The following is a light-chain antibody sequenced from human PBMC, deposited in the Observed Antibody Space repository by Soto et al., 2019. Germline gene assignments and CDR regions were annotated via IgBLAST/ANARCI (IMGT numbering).Light chain of an antibody. CDR3: QQANSFPLT. V-gene: IGKV1-12*01. J-gene: IGKJ4*01. CDR1: QGIYKW. CDR2: AAS. Sequence: DIRMTQSPSSVSSSVGDRIAITCRASQGIYKWLAWYQQKPGKAPKLLISAASTLQTGVPARFSGSGSGTDFTLTISSLQPEDFATYYCQQANSFPLTFGGGTKVDIK.